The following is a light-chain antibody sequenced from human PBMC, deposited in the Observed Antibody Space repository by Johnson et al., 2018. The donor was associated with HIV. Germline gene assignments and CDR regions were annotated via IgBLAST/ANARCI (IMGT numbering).Light chain of an antibody. J-gene: IGLJ1*01. CDR2: ENN. V-gene: IGLV1-51*02. Sequence: QSVLTQPPSVSAAPGQKVSISCSGSSSNIGDNYVSWYQQVPGTAPKLLIYENNKRPSGIPDRFSGSKSGTSATLGITGLQTGDEADYYCGTWDSRLSGVFGTGTKVTVL. CDR3: GTWDSRLSGV. CDR1: SSNIGDNY.